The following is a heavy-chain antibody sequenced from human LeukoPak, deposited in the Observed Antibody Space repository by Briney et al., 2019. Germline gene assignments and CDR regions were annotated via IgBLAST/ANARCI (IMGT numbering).Heavy chain of an antibody. Sequence: ASVKVSCKASGYTFTSYAIHWVRQAPGQRLEWMGWINGGNGKTEYSQKFQGRVTITRDTSASTAYMELSSLTSEDTAVYYCTRGQGRNYISYWGQGTLVTVSS. V-gene: IGHV1-3*01. D-gene: IGHD1-7*01. J-gene: IGHJ4*02. CDR3: TRGQGRNYISY. CDR2: INGGNGKT. CDR1: GYTFTSYA.